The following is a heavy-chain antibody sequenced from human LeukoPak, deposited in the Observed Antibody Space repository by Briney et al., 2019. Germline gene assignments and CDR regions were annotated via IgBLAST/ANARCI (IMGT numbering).Heavy chain of an antibody. Sequence: SETLSLTCAVYGGSFSGYYWSWIRQPPGKGLEWIGEINHSGSTNCNPSLKSRVTISVDTSKNQFSLKLSSVTAADTAVYYCARGIFGVVKVKYYYYYMDVWGKGTTVTVSS. CDR2: INHSGST. D-gene: IGHD3-3*01. V-gene: IGHV4-34*01. CDR1: GGSFSGYY. J-gene: IGHJ6*03. CDR3: ARGIFGVVKVKYYYYYMDV.